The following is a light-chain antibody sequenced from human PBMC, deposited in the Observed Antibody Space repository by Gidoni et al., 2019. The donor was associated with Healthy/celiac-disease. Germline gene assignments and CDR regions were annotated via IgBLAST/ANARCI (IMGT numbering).Light chain of an antibody. J-gene: IGLJ2*01. V-gene: IGLV2-23*01. Sequence: SALPQPASVSGSPGQPITISCTGTSSNVGSYNLVSWYQQYPGKAPKLMIYEGSKRPSGVSNRFSGSKSGNTASLTISGLQAEDEADYYCCSFAGTSTFVIFGGGTKLTV. CDR2: EGS. CDR1: SSNVGSYNL. CDR3: CSFAGTSTFVI.